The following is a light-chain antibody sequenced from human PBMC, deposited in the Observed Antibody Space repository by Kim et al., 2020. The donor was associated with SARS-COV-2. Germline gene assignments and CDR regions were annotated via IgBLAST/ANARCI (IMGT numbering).Light chain of an antibody. CDR3: HQYVTVPIT. V-gene: IGKV3-20*01. CDR1: QSVGNSV. J-gene: IGKJ4*01. CDR2: DAS. Sequence: LSPGERATLSGRASQSVGNSVAWYQQKPGQAPRLVICDASSRATGISDRFSGSGSGADFTLTISRLEPEDFGVYYCHQYVTVPITFGGGTKVDIK.